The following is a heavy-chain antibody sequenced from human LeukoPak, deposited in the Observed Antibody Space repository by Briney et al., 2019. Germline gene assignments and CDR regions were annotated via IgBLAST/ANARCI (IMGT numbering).Heavy chain of an antibody. Sequence: SQTLSLTCTVSGGSISSGSYYWSWIRQPAGKGLEWIGHIYTSGSTNYNPSLKSRVTISVDTSKNQFSLKLSSVSAADTAVYYCAKDRKGWYSYGFNRRDYFDYWGQGTLVTVSS. J-gene: IGHJ4*02. CDR1: GGSISSGSYY. CDR2: IYTSGST. V-gene: IGHV4-61*09. CDR3: AKDRKGWYSYGFNRRDYFDY. D-gene: IGHD5-18*01.